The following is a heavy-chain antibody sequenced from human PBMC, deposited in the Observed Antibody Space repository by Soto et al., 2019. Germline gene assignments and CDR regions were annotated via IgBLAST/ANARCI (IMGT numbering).Heavy chain of an antibody. Sequence: SETLSLTCAVSGYSISSGYYWGWIRQPPGKGLGWIGSIYHSGSTYYNPSLKSRVTISVDTSKNQFSLKLSSVTAADTAVYYCARDLVIAVASGLDPWGQGTLVTVSS. CDR1: GYSISSGYY. V-gene: IGHV4-38-2*02. D-gene: IGHD6-19*01. CDR3: ARDLVIAVASGLDP. J-gene: IGHJ5*02. CDR2: IYHSGST.